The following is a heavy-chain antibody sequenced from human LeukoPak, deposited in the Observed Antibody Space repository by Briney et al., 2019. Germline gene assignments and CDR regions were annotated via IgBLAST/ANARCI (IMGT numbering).Heavy chain of an antibody. CDR2: ISGSGGNT. CDR1: GFTFSSYG. V-gene: IGHV3-23*01. CDR3: TRSTTTVTPFDY. Sequence: GGSLRLSCAASGFTFSSYGMSWVRQAPGKGLEWVSFISGSGGNTYYADSVKGRFTISRDNSKNTLYLQMNSLRAEDTAVYYCTRSTTTVTPFDYWGQGTLVTVSS. J-gene: IGHJ4*02. D-gene: IGHD4-17*01.